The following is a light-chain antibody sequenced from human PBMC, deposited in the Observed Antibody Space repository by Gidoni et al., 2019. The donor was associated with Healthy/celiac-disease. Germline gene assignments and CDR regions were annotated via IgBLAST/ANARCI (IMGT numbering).Light chain of an antibody. CDR1: QDISNY. V-gene: IGKV1-33*01. CDR3: QQYDNLPLT. Sequence: DIQITQSPSSLSASVGDRVTITCQASQDISNYVNWYQQKPGKAPKLLIYDATNLETRSPSRFSGSGSGTDFTFTISSLQPEGIATYYCQQYDNLPLTFGGGTKVEIK. CDR2: DAT. J-gene: IGKJ4*01.